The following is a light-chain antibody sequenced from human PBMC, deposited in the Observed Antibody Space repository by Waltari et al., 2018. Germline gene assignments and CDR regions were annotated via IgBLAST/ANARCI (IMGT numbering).Light chain of an antibody. CDR1: SSNIGSNY. V-gene: IGLV1-47*01. CDR3: AAWDDNLSGLV. J-gene: IGLJ3*02. CDR2: KNK. Sequence: QSVLTQPPSASGTPGQKVTISCNGSSSNIGSNYVYWYQQFPGTDPKLLIFKNKPRPSGVPDRFSDSKSGTSASLAINGLRSEDEADYYCAAWDDNLSGLVLGGGTKVTVL.